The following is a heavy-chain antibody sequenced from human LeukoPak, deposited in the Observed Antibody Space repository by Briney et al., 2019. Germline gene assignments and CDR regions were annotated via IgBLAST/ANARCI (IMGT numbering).Heavy chain of an antibody. J-gene: IGHJ3*01. Sequence: PGGSLRLSCAASGLTFNNYEMHWVRQTAGKGLEWVSAVGIAGDTFYAGSVKGRFSISRDNAESSLFLQMNSLRAGDTAAYYCAREGRMGTADAFDVLGQRTMVTVSS. CDR1: GLTFNNYE. CDR2: VGIAGDT. D-gene: IGHD1-14*01. V-gene: IGHV3-13*01. CDR3: AREGRMGTADAFDV.